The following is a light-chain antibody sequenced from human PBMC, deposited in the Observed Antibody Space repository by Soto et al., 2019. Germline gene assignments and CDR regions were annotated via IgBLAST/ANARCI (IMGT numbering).Light chain of an antibody. CDR2: DVA. CDR3: SSYTSSSTLYV. J-gene: IGLJ1*01. Sequence: QSALTQPRSVSGSPGQSVTISCTGTRSDVGGYNFVSWYQQHPGKAPTLIIYDVAKRPSGVPNRFSGSKSADTASLTISGLQPEDEADYYCSSYTSSSTLYVFGTGTKLTVL. V-gene: IGLV2-11*01. CDR1: RSDVGGYNF.